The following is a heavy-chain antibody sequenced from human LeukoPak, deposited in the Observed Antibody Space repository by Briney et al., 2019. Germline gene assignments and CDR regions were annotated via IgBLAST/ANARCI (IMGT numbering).Heavy chain of an antibody. CDR1: GVSISSYY. CDR2: IYYGGST. D-gene: IGHD3-22*01. CDR3: ARARGLAVDSSGYYVYEY. J-gene: IGHJ4*02. V-gene: IGHV4-59*01. Sequence: PSETLSLTCTVSGVSISSYYWSWIRQPPGKGLEWIGYIYYGGSTNYNPSLKSRVTISVDTSRNQFSLRLSSVTAADTAVYYCARARGLAVDSSGYYVYEYWGQGTLVTVSS.